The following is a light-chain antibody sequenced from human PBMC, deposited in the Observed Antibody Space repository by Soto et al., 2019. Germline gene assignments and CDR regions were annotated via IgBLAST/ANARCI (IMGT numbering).Light chain of an antibody. CDR3: SSYTSISTRV. CDR1: SSDVGGYNY. CDR2: EVS. J-gene: IGLJ1*01. Sequence: QPVLTQPASVSGSPGQSITISCTGTSSDVGGYNYVSWYQHHPGKAPKLIIYEVSNRPSGVSDRFPGSKSGNTASLTISGLQVEDEADYYCSSYTSISTRVFGTGTKLTVL. V-gene: IGLV2-14*01.